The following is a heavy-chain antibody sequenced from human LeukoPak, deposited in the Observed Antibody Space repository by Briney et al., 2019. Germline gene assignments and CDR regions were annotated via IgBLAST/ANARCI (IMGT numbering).Heavy chain of an antibody. CDR2: KTGSGDA. V-gene: IGHV3-23*01. J-gene: IGHJ4*02. CDR3: AKASWVSNADAVL. Sequence: GGSLTLSCAVSRFTFCSYAMSWVPDAPAGGGEWVSSKTGSGDAFYADPVKGRFTLSRDKYRNTVYLQLNKLRVEDTAVYFCAKASWVSNADAVLWGQGAVVTVSS. CDR1: RFTFCSYA. D-gene: IGHD1-1*01.